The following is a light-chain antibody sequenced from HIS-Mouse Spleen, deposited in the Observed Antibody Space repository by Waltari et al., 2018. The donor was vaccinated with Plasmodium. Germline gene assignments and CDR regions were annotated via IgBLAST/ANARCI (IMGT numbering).Light chain of an antibody. CDR1: NIGSKS. CDR3: QVWDSSSDHVV. Sequence: SYVLTQPPSVSVAPGKTARITCGGNNIGSKSVHWYQQKPGQAPVLGVYDDSDRPARIPWRFSGSNSGNTAALTSSRVEAGDEADYYCQVWDSSSDHVVFGGGTKLTVL. V-gene: IGLV3-21*03. CDR2: DDS. J-gene: IGLJ2*01.